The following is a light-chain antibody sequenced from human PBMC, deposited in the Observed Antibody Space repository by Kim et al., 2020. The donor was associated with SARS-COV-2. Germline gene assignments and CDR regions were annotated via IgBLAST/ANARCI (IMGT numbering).Light chain of an antibody. CDR2: DVS. V-gene: IGLV2-11*01. Sequence: QSALTQPRSVSGSPGQSVTISCTGTSSDVGAYGLVSWYQQHPGKAPKVMIYDVSKRRSGVPDRFSGSKSGNTASLTISGLQAEDEADYYCCSYAGNYIWVFGGGTQLTVL. CDR1: SSDVGAYGL. J-gene: IGLJ3*02. CDR3: CSYAGNYIWV.